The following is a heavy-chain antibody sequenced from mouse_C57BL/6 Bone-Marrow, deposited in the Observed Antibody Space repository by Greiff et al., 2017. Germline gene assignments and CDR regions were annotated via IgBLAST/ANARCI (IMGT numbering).Heavy chain of an antibody. CDR1: GYTFTSYW. CDR2: IDPSDSYT. J-gene: IGHJ2*01. D-gene: IGHD1-1*01. V-gene: IGHV1-50*01. CDR3: ARYGSSYVNY. Sequence: QVHVKQPGAELVKPGASVKLSCKASGYTFTSYWMQWVKQRPGQGLEWIGEIDPSDSYTNYNQKFKGKATLTVDTSSSTAYMQLSSLTSEDSAVYYCARYGSSYVNYWGQGTTLTVSS.